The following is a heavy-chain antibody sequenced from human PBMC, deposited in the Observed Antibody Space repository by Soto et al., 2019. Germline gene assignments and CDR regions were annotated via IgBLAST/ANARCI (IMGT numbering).Heavy chain of an antibody. D-gene: IGHD3-16*01. CDR3: ARWGTTGGLDV. V-gene: IGHV3-30*19. CDR2: TSYDGSDK. CDR1: GFTFRSYV. J-gene: IGHJ1*01. Sequence: QVQLVESGGGVVHPGTSLRVSCVGSGFTFRSYVIHWVRQAPGKGLGGVALTSYDGSDKYYGDSVRGRFTISRDNSRNTMDLQMNSLRLEDTALYYCARWGTTGGLDVWGQGTLVSVSS.